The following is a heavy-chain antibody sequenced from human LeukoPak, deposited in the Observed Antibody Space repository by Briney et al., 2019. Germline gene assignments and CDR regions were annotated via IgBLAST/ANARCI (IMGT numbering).Heavy chain of an antibody. Sequence: SETLSLTCTVSGGSISSYYWSWVRQPPGKGLEWIGYIYYSGSTNYNPSLKSRVTISVDTSKNQFSLKLSSVTAADTAVYYCARDTLDYFDYWGQGTLVTVSS. CDR1: GGSISSYY. CDR2: IYYSGST. J-gene: IGHJ4*02. CDR3: ARDTLDYFDY. V-gene: IGHV4-59*01.